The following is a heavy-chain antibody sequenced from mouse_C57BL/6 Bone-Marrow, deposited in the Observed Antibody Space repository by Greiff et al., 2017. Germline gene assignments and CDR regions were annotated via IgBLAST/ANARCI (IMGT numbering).Heavy chain of an antibody. D-gene: IGHD2-4*01. J-gene: IGHJ2*01. Sequence: QVQLQQPGTELVKPGASVKLSCKASGYTFTSYWMHWVKQRPGQGLEWIGNINPSNGGTNYNEKFKSKATLTVDQSSSTAYMQISSLTSEDSAVYYCARFIYDYDERDYFDYWGQGTTLTVSS. CDR2: INPSNGGT. V-gene: IGHV1-53*01. CDR1: GYTFTSYW. CDR3: ARFIYDYDERDYFDY.